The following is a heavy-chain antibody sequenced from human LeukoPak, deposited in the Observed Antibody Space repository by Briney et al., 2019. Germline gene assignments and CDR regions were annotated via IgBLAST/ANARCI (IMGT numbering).Heavy chain of an antibody. CDR2: INHSGST. J-gene: IGHJ3*02. V-gene: IGHV4-34*01. CDR1: GGSFSGYY. Sequence: SETLSLTCAVYGGSFSGYYWNWIRQPPGKGLEWIGEINHSGSTNYNPSLKSRVTISVDTSKNQFPLKLSSVTAADTAVYYCARVKTKNAFDIWGQGTMVTVSS. CDR3: ARVKTKNAFDI.